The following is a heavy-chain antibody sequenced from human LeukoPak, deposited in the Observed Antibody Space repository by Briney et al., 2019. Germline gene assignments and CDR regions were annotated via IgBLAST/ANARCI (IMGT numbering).Heavy chain of an antibody. CDR1: GFTFSSYG. D-gene: IGHD3-22*01. CDR3: ASPPRYYDSSGYYRTGAALYYFDY. CDR2: IRYDGSNK. Sequence: PGGSLRLSCAASGFTFSSYGMHWVRQAPGKGLEWVAFIRYDGSNKYYADSVKGRFTISRDNSKNTLYLQMNSLRAEDTAVYYCASPPRYYDSSGYYRTGAALYYFDYWGQGTLVTVSS. J-gene: IGHJ4*02. V-gene: IGHV3-30*02.